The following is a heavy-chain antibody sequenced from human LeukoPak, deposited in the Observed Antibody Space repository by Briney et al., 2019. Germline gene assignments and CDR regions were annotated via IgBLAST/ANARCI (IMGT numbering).Heavy chain of an antibody. CDR2: IYYSGST. Sequence: SETLSLTCTVSGASISSTTYYWSWIRQPPGKGLEWIGYIYYSGSTNYNPSLKSRVTISVDTSKNQFSLKLSSVTAADTAVYYCARGNILTGTIYGMDVWGQGTTVTVSS. J-gene: IGHJ6*02. CDR1: GASISSTTYY. D-gene: IGHD3-9*01. V-gene: IGHV4-61*05. CDR3: ARGNILTGTIYGMDV.